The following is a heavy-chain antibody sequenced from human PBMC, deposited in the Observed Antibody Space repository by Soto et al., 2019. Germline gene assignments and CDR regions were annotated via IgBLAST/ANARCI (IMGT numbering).Heavy chain of an antibody. CDR1: GNSVSSNSAA. CDR2: TYYRSKWYN. D-gene: IGHD2-21*01. J-gene: IGHJ6*02. Sequence: PSQTLSLTCVISGNSVSSNSAAWIWIRQSPSRGLEWLGRTYYRSKWYNDYAVSVKSRITINPDTSKKQFSLHLDSVIPEDTAVYYCEGLASFSGMDVCGQRTPVTVSS. V-gene: IGHV6-1*01. CDR3: EGLASFSGMDV.